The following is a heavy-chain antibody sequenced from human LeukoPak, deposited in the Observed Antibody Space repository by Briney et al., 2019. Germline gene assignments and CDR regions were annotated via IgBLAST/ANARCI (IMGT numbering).Heavy chain of an antibody. V-gene: IGHV1-18*01. CDR2: ITTYNGEK. J-gene: IGHJ4*02. CDR3: ARDCSNGVCYPRDY. D-gene: IGHD2-8*01. Sequence: GASVKVSCKASGYTLSEYGISWVRQAPGQGLEWVGWITTYNGEKIYSQKFQRRVTMTTDTSSGTYYMELRNLRSDDTAIYYCARDCSNGVCYPRDYWGQGTLVIVSS. CDR1: GYTLSEYG.